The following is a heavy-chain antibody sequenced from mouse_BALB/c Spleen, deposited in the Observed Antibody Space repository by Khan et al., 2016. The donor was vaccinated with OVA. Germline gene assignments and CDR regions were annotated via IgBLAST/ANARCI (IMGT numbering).Heavy chain of an antibody. CDR1: GYTFTSYW. CDR3: ANHGSSSAWFAY. V-gene: IGHV1-7*01. Sequence: QVQLKQSGAELAKPGASVKMSCKASGYTFTSYWMHWVKQRPGQGLEWIGYINPSTGNSEYNQKFKDKATLTADKSSSTAYMQLSSLTSDDSAVYYCANHGSSSAWFAYWGQGTLVTVSA. CDR2: INPSTGNS. D-gene: IGHD1-1*01. J-gene: IGHJ3*01.